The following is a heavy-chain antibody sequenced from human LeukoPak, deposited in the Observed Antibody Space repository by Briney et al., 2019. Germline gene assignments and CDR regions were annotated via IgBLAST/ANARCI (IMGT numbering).Heavy chain of an antibody. V-gene: IGHV3-23*01. D-gene: IGHD3-10*01. J-gene: IGHJ4*02. CDR2: LSGSGGGT. CDR3: AKRGVVIRVFLVGFHKEAYYFDS. CDR1: GITLSNYG. Sequence: QSGGSLRLSCAVSGITLSNYGMSWVRQAPGKGLEWVAGLSGSGGGTNYADSVLGRFTISRDNPKNTLYLQMNSLRAEDTAVYFCAKRGVVIRVFLVGFHKEAYYFDSWGQGALVTVSS.